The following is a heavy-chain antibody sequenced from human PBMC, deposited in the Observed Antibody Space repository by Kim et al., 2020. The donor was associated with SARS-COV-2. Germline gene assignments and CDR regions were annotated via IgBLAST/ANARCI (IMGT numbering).Heavy chain of an antibody. CDR3: ARQTTVTHDAFDV. V-gene: IGHV5-51*01. Sequence: YSPPCQGHVTISVDTSVSTAYLQWDSLKTSDTAMYFCARQTTVTHDAFDVWGQGTMVTVSS. D-gene: IGHD4-17*01. J-gene: IGHJ3*01.